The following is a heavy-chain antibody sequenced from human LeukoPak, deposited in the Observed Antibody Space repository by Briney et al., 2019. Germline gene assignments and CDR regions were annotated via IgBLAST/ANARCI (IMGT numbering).Heavy chain of an antibody. D-gene: IGHD4-23*01. CDR2: IYYSGST. Sequence: SETLSLTCTVSGGSISSYYWSWIRQPPEKGLEWIGYIYYSGSTNYNPSLKSRVTISVDTSKNQFSLKLSSVTAADTAVYYCARHQRGNSDAFDIWGQGTMVTVSS. V-gene: IGHV4-59*01. CDR3: ARHQRGNSDAFDI. J-gene: IGHJ3*02. CDR1: GGSISSYY.